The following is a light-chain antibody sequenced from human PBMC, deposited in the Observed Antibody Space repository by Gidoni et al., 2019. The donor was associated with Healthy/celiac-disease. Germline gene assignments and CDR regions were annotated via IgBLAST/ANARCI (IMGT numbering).Light chain of an antibody. CDR1: QSLLHCDGKTY. CDR3: MQSIQLPRYT. CDR2: QVS. J-gene: IGKJ2*01. Sequence: DIVMTQTPLTLSVTPGQPASISCKSSQSLLHCDGKTYLYWYLQQPGQPRPLLIYQVSTRFSGVPDRFRCSGSGTDFTLKISLVEAEDVGVYYCMQSIQLPRYTFXQXTKLEIK. V-gene: IGKV2D-29*01.